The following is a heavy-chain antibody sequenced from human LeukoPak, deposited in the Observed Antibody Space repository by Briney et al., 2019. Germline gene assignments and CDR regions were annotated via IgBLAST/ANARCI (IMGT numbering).Heavy chain of an antibody. J-gene: IGHJ4*02. CDR2: ISYSGST. V-gene: IGHV4-59*01. CDR3: ASTATAPGSQYYFDH. Sequence: SETLSLTCSVSGASITSYYWSWIRQPPGKGLEWIAYISYSGSTNYNPSLKSRVTISVDTSKDQFSLRLNSVTPADTAVYYCASTATAPGSQYYFDHWGQGTLVTVSS. CDR1: GASITSYY. D-gene: IGHD6-13*01.